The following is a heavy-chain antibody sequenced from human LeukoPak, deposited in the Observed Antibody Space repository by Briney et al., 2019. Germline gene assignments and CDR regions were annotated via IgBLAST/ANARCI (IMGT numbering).Heavy chain of an antibody. CDR3: ARESIAARPGYYYYYMDV. Sequence: GGSLRLSCAASGFTFSSYWMSWVRQAPGKGLEWVANIKQDGSEKYYVDSVKGRFTISRDNSKNTLYLQMNSLGAEDTAVYYCARESIAARPGYYYYYMDVWGKGTTVTVSS. D-gene: IGHD6-6*01. CDR1: GFTFSSYW. CDR2: IKQDGSEK. J-gene: IGHJ6*03. V-gene: IGHV3-7*03.